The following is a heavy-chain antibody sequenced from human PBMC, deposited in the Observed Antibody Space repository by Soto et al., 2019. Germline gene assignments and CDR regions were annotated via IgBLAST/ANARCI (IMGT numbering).Heavy chain of an antibody. J-gene: IGHJ4*02. CDR1: GFTFSSYG. CDR3: ADGLQYLPEDY. V-gene: IGHV3-30*03. D-gene: IGHD4-4*01. Sequence: QVQLVESGGGVVQPGRSLRLSCAASGFTFSSYGMHWVRQAPSKGLEWVAVISYDGSNKYYADSVKGRFTISRDNSKNTLYLQMNSLRAEDTAVYYCADGLQYLPEDYWGQGTLVTVSS. CDR2: ISYDGSNK.